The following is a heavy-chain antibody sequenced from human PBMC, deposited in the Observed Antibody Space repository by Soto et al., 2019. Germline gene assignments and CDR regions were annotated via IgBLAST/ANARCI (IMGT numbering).Heavy chain of an antibody. J-gene: IGHJ6*02. Sequence: WGSLRLARAASGFTFSSYAMSWVRQAPGKGLEWVSAISGSGGSTYYADSVKGRFTISRDNSKNTLYLQMNSLRAEDTAVYYCAKGAVAPYYYYGMDVWGQGTTVTVSS. V-gene: IGHV3-23*01. D-gene: IGHD6-19*01. CDR3: AKGAVAPYYYYGMDV. CDR1: GFTFSSYA. CDR2: ISGSGGST.